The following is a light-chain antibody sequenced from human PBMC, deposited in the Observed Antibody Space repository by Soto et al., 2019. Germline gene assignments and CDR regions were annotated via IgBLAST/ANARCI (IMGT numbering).Light chain of an antibody. CDR3: QSYDSCLSAHVV. CDR1: SSNIGAGYD. CDR2: GNS. Sequence: QSVLTQPPSVSGAPGQRVTISCTGSSSNIGAGYDVHWYQQLPGTAPKLLIYGNSNRPSGVPDRFSGSKSGTSASLAITGLQAEDEADYYCQSYDSCLSAHVVFGGGTKVTVL. J-gene: IGLJ2*01. V-gene: IGLV1-40*01.